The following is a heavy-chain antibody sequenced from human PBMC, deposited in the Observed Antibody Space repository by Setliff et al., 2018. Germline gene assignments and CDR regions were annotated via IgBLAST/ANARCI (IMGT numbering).Heavy chain of an antibody. Sequence: KPSETLSLTCTVSGGSISNYYWTWIRQPPGKGLDWIGYIYTSGSTNCNPSLKSRVTISVDTSKNQFSLKLSSVSAADTAVYYCARARSGDYSDSTGYLDYWGQGTLVTVSS. V-gene: IGHV4-4*08. CDR1: GGSISNYY. CDR3: ARARSGDYSDSTGYLDY. CDR2: IYTSGST. D-gene: IGHD3-22*01. J-gene: IGHJ4*02.